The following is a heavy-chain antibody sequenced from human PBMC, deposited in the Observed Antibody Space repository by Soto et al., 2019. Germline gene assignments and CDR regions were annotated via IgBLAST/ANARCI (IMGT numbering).Heavy chain of an antibody. Sequence: PGESLKISCKGSGYSFISYWIGWVRQMPGRGLEWMGIIYPHDSDTRYSPSFQGQVTISADKSISTAYLQWSSLKASDSAMYYCVRLYGSGQRNWFAPCGQGTLVPVSS. J-gene: IGHJ5*02. D-gene: IGHD3-10*01. CDR3: VRLYGSGQRNWFAP. V-gene: IGHV5-51*01. CDR1: GYSFISYW. CDR2: IYPHDSDT.